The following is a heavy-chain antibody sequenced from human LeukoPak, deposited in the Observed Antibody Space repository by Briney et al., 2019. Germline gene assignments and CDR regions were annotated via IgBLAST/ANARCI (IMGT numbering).Heavy chain of an antibody. D-gene: IGHD6-19*01. CDR1: GASMSSHGYS. J-gene: IGHJ3*02. CDR3: ARHHRRRTGYSSGWSHAFDI. Sequence: SETLSLTCAVSGASMSSHGYSWSWIRQPPGKGLEFIGYIYHDGNTYYNPSLNSRVSISVDMSKNQFSLKLSSVTAADTAVYYCARHHRRRTGYSSGWSHAFDIWGQGTMVTVSS. V-gene: IGHV4-30-2*01. CDR2: IYHDGNT.